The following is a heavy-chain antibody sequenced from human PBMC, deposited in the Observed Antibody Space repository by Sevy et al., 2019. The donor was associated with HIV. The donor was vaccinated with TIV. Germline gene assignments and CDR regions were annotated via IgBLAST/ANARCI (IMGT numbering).Heavy chain of an antibody. D-gene: IGHD3-22*01. V-gene: IGHV1-24*01. CDR2: FDPEDRER. CDR1: GYTLNQLS. CDR3: ATTKDSHESSGCPFDY. J-gene: IGHJ4*02. Sequence: ATVKVSCKVSGYTLNQLSMHWVRQAPGKGLEWMGSFDPEDRERFYAQKFQGRVTMTEDTSTDTAYMELSSLRSEDTAVYYCATTKDSHESSGCPFDYWGQGTMVTVSS.